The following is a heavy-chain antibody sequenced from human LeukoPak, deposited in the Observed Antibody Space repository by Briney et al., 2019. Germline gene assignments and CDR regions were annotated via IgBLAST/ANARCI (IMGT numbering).Heavy chain of an antibody. CDR1: GGSFSGYY. D-gene: IGHD6-13*01. CDR2: INHSGST. V-gene: IGHV4-34*01. Sequence: SETLSLTCAVYGGSFSGYYWSWIRQPPGKGLEWIGEINHSGSTNYNPSLKSRVTISVDTSKNQFSLRLNSVTAADTAVYYCARLVVPAAPDVWGEGTTVIVSS. J-gene: IGHJ6*04. CDR3: ARLVVPAAPDV.